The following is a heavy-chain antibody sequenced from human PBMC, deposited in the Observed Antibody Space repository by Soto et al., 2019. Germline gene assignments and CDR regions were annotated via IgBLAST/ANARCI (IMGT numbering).Heavy chain of an antibody. CDR3: ARDNYYDSSGYYPAAFDI. V-gene: IGHV1-3*01. CDR2: INAGNGNT. Sequence: ASVKVSCKASGYTFTSYAMHWVRQAPGQRLEWMGWINAGNGNTKYSQKFQGRVTITRDTSASTAYMELSSLRSEDTAVYYCARDNYYDSSGYYPAAFDIWGQGTMVP. D-gene: IGHD3-22*01. J-gene: IGHJ3*02. CDR1: GYTFTSYA.